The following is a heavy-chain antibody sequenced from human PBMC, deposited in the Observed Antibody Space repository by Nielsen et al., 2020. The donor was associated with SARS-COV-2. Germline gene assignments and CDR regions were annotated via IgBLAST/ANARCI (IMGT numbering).Heavy chain of an antibody. D-gene: IGHD6-13*01. V-gene: IGHV1-69*01. Sequence: WVRQAPGQGLEWMGGIIPIFGTANYAQKFQGGVTITADESTSTAYMELSSLRSEDTAVYYCARASAAAGTGAWGQGTLVTVSS. CDR3: ARASAAAGTGA. CDR2: IIPIFGTA. J-gene: IGHJ4*02.